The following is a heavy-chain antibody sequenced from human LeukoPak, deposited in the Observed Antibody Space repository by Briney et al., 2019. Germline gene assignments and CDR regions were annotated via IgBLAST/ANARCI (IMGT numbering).Heavy chain of an antibody. J-gene: IGHJ4*02. CDR3: ARGSGVVIMAYDY. D-gene: IGHD3-3*01. Sequence: PGGSLRLSCAASGFTFSSYGMSWVRQAPGKGLEWVSNISGSGSGGGTYYADSVKGRFTISRDNSKNTLYLQMNSLRAEDTAVYYCARGSGVVIMAYDYWGQGTLVTVSS. V-gene: IGHV3-23*01. CDR1: GFTFSSYG. CDR2: ISGSGSGGGT.